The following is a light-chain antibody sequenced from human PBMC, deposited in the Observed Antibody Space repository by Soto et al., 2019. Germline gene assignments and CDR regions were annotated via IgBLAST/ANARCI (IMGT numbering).Light chain of an antibody. CDR2: EVT. V-gene: IGLV2-8*01. CDR1: SSDVGAYKY. CDR3: TSYVGNDIWV. J-gene: IGLJ3*02. Sequence: QSALTKPPSASGSPGQSVTISCTGTSSDVGAYKYVSWYQQYPGKAPKLMIYEVTKRPSGVPDRFSGSKSGNTASLTVSGLQAEDEADYYCTSYVGNDIWVFGGGTKVNVL.